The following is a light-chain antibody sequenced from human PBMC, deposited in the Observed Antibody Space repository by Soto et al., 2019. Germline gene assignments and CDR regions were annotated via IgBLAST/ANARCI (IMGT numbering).Light chain of an antibody. CDR1: SSNIGAHYD. CDR3: QSYDNSLSVYV. J-gene: IGLJ1*01. CDR2: GNS. Sequence: QSVLTQPPSASGTPGQRVTISCSGSSSNIGAHYDVHWYQQLPGTAPKLLIYGNSNRPSGVPDRSSGSKSGTSASLAITGLQAEDEADYYCQSYDNSLSVYVFGTGTKVTVL. V-gene: IGLV1-40*01.